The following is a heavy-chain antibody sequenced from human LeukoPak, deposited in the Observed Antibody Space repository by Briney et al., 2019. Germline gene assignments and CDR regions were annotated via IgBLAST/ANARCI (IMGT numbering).Heavy chain of an antibody. J-gene: IGHJ3*02. CDR1: GGSISSYY. Sequence: SETLSLTCTVSGGSISSYYWSWIRQPPGKGLEWIGYIYTSGSTNYNPSLKSRVTISVDTSKNQFSLKLSSVTAADTAVYYCARYRRYSSLRDAFDIWGQGTMVTVSS. CDR3: ARYRRYSSLRDAFDI. D-gene: IGHD6-13*01. CDR2: IYTSGST. V-gene: IGHV4-4*09.